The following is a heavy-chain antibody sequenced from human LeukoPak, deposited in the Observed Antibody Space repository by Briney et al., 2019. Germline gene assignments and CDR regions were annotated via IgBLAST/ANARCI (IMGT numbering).Heavy chain of an antibody. J-gene: IGHJ6*02. D-gene: IGHD6-13*01. CDR2: INHSGST. CDR1: GGSFSGYY. CDR3: ARGIGYSSSWTRGYYYYYGMDV. V-gene: IGHV4-34*01. Sequence: KPSETLSLTCAVSGGSFSGYYWSWIRPPPGKGLEWIGEINHSGSTSYNPSLKSRVTISVDTSKNQFSLKLSSVTAAETAVYYCARGIGYSSSWTRGYYYYYGMDVWGQGTTVTVSS.